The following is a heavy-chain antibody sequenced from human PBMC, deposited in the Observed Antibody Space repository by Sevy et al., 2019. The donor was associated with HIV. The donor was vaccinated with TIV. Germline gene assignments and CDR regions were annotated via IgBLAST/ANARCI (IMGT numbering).Heavy chain of an antibody. CDR2: INPNSGGT. J-gene: IGHJ3*02. D-gene: IGHD3-22*01. Sequence: ASVKVSCKASGYTFTGYYMHWVRQAPGQGLEWMGWINPNSGGTNYAQKFQGRVTMTRDTSISTAYMELSRLRSDDTAVYHCARDVTAYYYDSSGYYDGDAFDIWGQGTMVTVSS. V-gene: IGHV1-2*02. CDR1: GYTFTGYY. CDR3: ARDVTAYYYDSSGYYDGDAFDI.